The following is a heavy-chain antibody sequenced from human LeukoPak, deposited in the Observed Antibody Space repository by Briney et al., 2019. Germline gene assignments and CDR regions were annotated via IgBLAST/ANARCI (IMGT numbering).Heavy chain of an antibody. Sequence: SETLSLTCTVSGDSISGVYWSWIRQPPGKGLEWIGYIYYSGSTNYNPSLKSRVTISVDTSKNQFSLKLSSVTAADTAVYYCARIVGATLTGGVGFDYWGQGTLVTVSS. D-gene: IGHD1-26*01. CDR2: IYYSGST. J-gene: IGHJ4*02. CDR3: ARIVGATLTGGVGFDY. V-gene: IGHV4-59*01. CDR1: GDSISGVY.